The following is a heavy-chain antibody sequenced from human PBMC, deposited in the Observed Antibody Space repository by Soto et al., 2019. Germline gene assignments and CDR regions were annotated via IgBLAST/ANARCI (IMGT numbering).Heavy chain of an antibody. Sequence: EVQLVESGGGLVQPGGSLRLSCAASGFTVSTKYMSWVRQAPGKGLEWVSVIYSGGSTFYADSVRGRFTISRDNPKNTVNLEMNSLGAEDTAVYFCASGAWGADYRGQGTLVTVSS. V-gene: IGHV3-66*01. J-gene: IGHJ4*02. CDR3: ASGAWGADY. CDR2: IYSGGST. D-gene: IGHD3-16*01. CDR1: GFTVSTKY.